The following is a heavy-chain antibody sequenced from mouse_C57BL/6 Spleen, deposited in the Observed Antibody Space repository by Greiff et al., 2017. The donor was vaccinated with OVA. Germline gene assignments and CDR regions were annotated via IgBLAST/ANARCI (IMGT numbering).Heavy chain of an antibody. J-gene: IGHJ1*03. CDR1: GFTFSDYY. CDR2: INYDGSST. CDR3: ARESLYLGYFDV. Sequence: EVQVVESEGGLVQPGSSMKLSCTASGFTFSDYYMAWVRQVPEKGLEWVANINYDGSSTYYLDSLKSRFIISRDNAKNILYLQMSSLKSEDTATYYCARESLYLGYFDVWGTGTTVTVSS. D-gene: IGHD5-1-1*01. V-gene: IGHV5-16*01.